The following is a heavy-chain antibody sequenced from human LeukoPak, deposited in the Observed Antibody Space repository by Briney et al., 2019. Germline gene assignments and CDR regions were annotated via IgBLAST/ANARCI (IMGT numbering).Heavy chain of an antibody. V-gene: IGHV3-23*01. CDR1: GFIFSTYT. D-gene: IGHD5/OR15-5a*01. J-gene: IGHJ4*02. Sequence: GGSLRLSCAASGFIFSTYTMNWVRQAPGKGLEWVSSISSSGGSTYYADSVKGRFTISRDNSKNTLYLQVNSLRAEDTAVYYCAKAAVYHDSCPDSWGQGTLVTVSS. CDR2: ISSSGGST. CDR3: AKAAVYHDSCPDS.